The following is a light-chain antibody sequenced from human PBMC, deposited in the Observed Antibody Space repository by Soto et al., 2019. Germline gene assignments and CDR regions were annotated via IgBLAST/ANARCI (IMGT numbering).Light chain of an antibody. CDR1: QSVSSSY. CDR3: QQYGSSTPMYT. J-gene: IGKJ2*01. CDR2: GAS. V-gene: IGKV3-20*01. Sequence: ESVLTQSPGTLSLSPGERATLSCRASQSVSSSYLAWYQQKPGQAPRLLIYGASSRATGIPDRFSGSGSGTDLTLTISRLEPEDFALYYCQQYGSSTPMYTFGQGTKLE.